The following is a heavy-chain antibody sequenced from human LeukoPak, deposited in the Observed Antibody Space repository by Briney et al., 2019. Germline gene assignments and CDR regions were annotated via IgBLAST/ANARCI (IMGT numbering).Heavy chain of an antibody. CDR3: ASPYGDNGWGVFDI. CDR2: IYSGGNT. CDR1: GFTVSSNY. V-gene: IGHV3-53*01. J-gene: IGHJ3*02. D-gene: IGHD4-23*01. Sequence: PGGSLRLSGAASGFTVSSNYMSWVRQAPGKGLEWVSVIYSGGNTYYADSVKGRFTISRDNSKNTLYLQVNSLRAEDTAVYFCASPYGDNGWGVFDIWGQGTMVTVSS.